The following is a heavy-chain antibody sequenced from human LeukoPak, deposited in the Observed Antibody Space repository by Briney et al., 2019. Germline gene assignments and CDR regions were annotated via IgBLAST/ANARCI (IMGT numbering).Heavy chain of an antibody. D-gene: IGHD6-19*01. Sequence: SETLSLTCAVYGGSFSGYYWSWIRQPPGKGLEWIGEINHSGSTNYNPSLKSRVTISVDTSKNQFSLKLSSVTAADTAVYYCARTLKGVAGTRSRVFDYWGQGTLVTVSS. CDR2: INHSGST. CDR3: ARTLKGVAGTRSRVFDY. J-gene: IGHJ4*02. CDR1: GGSFSGYY. V-gene: IGHV4-34*01.